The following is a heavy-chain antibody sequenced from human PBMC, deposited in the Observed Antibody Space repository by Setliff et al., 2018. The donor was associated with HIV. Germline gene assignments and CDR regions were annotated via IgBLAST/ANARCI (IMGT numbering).Heavy chain of an antibody. CDR2: IRSKDNNYET. CDR1: GFTFSDKN. D-gene: IGHD4-17*01. Sequence: PGGSLRLSCSASGFTFSDKNMNWVRQAPGKGLEWVGRIRSKDNNYETTYAASVKGRFTISRDDSKSTAYLQMNSLKIEDTAVYYCIRGPDYPYYFDYWGQGTQVTVSS. J-gene: IGHJ4*02. CDR3: IRGPDYPYYFDY. V-gene: IGHV3-73*01.